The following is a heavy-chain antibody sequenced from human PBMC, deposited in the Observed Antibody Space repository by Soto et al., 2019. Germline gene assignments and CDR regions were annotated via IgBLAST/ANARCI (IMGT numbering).Heavy chain of an antibody. CDR1: GFTFSSYA. Sequence: GSLRLSCAASGFTFSSYAMSWVRQAPGKGLEWVSAISGSGGSTYYADSVKGRFTISRDNSKNTLYLQMNSLRAEDTAVYYCARDVDADFRTYFDYWGRGTLVTGSS. J-gene: IGHJ4*02. V-gene: IGHV3-23*01. CDR3: ARDVDADFRTYFDY. D-gene: IGHD4-17*01. CDR2: ISGSGGST.